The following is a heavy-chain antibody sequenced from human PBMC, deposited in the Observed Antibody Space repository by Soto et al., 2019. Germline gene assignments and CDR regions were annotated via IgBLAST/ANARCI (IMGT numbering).Heavy chain of an antibody. CDR1: GGTFSSYA. CDR3: ARGTGYSSSWDGCQSYYYYGMDV. V-gene: IGHV1-69*01. D-gene: IGHD6-13*01. J-gene: IGHJ6*02. Sequence: QVQLVQSGAEVKKPGSSVKVSCKASGGTFSSYAISWVRQAPGQGLEWMGGIIPIFGTANYAQKFQGRVTITADESTSTAYMELSSLRSEDTAVYYCARGTGYSSSWDGCQSYYYYGMDVWGQGTTVTVSS. CDR2: IIPIFGTA.